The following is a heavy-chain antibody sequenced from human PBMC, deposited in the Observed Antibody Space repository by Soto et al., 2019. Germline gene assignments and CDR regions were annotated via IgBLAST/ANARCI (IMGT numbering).Heavy chain of an antibody. V-gene: IGHV3-48*01. D-gene: IGHD7-27*01. CDR3: ARDLSWGSNWYYYMDV. Sequence: EVQLVESGGGLVQPGGSLRISCATSGFILSDCAMNWVRQAPGKGLEWVSYISSSSSVIDYADSLKGRFTVSRDNARNSLYLQMTSLRAYDTAVYYCARDLSWGSNWYYYMDVWGKGTTVTVSS. CDR2: ISSSSSVI. CDR1: GFILSDCA. J-gene: IGHJ6*03.